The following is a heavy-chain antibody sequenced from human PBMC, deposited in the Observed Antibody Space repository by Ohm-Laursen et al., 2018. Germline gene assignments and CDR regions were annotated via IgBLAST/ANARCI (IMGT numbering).Heavy chain of an antibody. J-gene: IGHJ4*02. V-gene: IGHV4-61*01. CDR1: GGSVSSGSYY. CDR2: IYYSGST. CDR3: ARVSRRDGYNPLDY. D-gene: IGHD5-24*01. Sequence: SETLSLTCTVSGGSVSSGSYYWSWIRQTPGKGLEWIGYIYYSGSTNYNPSLKSRVTISVDTSKSQFSLKVSSVTAADTAVYYCARVSRRDGYNPLDYWGQGTLVTVSS.